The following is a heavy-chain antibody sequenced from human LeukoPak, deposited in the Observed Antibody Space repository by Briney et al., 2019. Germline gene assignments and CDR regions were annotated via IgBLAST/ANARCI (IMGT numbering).Heavy chain of an antibody. CDR3: ARLTVPLRFDP. CDR1: GGSISSYY. CDR2: IYYSGST. V-gene: IGHV4-59*01. J-gene: IGHJ5*02. D-gene: IGHD2-2*01. Sequence: SETLSLTCTVSGGSISSYYWTWIRQPPGKGLEWIGYIYYSGSTNYNPSLKSRVTISVDTSKNQFSLKLNSVSAADTAVYYCARLTVPLRFDPWGQGTLVTVSS.